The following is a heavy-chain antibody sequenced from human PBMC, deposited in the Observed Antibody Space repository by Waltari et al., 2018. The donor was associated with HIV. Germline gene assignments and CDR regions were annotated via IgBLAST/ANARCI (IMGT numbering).Heavy chain of an antibody. D-gene: IGHD2-2*02. V-gene: IGHV3-49*05. CDR3: TRDIRPHYYYYAMDV. Sequence: EVQLVESGGGLVKQGRSLRISCTATGFTFGDYAMRWSRQAPGKWMEWLVFIISKAYFRTTEYAASVKGRFTNSSDYSKSIAYLQMNSLETEDTAVYYCTRDIRPHYYYYAMDVWGHGTTVTVSS. J-gene: IGHJ6*02. CDR1: GFTFGDYA. CDR2: IISKAYFRTT.